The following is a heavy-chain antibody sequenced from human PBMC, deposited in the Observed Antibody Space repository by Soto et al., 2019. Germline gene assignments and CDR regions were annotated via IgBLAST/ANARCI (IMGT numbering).Heavy chain of an antibody. CDR2: ISGSGGST. V-gene: IGHV3-23*01. CDR3: AKHEGSYYDFWSGYFVY. J-gene: IGHJ4*02. D-gene: IGHD3-3*01. Sequence: EVQLLESGGGLVQPGGSLRLSCAASGFTFSSYAMSWVRQAPGKGLEWVSAISGSGGSTYYADSVKGRFTISRDNSKNTLYLQMNSLRAEDTAVYYCAKHEGSYYDFWSGYFVYWGQGTLVTVSS. CDR1: GFTFSSYA.